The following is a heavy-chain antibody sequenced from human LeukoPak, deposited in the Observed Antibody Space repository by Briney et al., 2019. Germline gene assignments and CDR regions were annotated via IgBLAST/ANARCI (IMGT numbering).Heavy chain of an antibody. J-gene: IGHJ4*02. CDR3: ASVLYCGGDCSSGRYYFDY. CDR1: GYIFIDYY. D-gene: IGHD2-21*02. CDR2: INPNTGGT. Sequence: ASVKVSCKASGYIFIDYYMHWVRQAPGQGPEWMGWINPNTGGTNYAQRFQGRVTMTRDTSISTAYMEVSGLRSDDTAVYYCASVLYCGGDCSSGRYYFDYWGQGTLVTVSS. V-gene: IGHV1-2*02.